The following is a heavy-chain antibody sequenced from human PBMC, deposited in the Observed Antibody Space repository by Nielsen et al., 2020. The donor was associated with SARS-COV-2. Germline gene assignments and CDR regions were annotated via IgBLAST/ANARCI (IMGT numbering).Heavy chain of an antibody. V-gene: IGHV3-30-3*01. J-gene: IGHJ6*02. CDR1: GFTFSSYA. Sequence: GGSLRLSCAASGFTFSSYAMHWVRQAPGKGLEWVAVISYDGSNKYYADSVKGRFTISRDNSKNTLYLQMNSLRAEDTAVYYCAREGGLSVDYYYYGMDVWGQGTTVTVSS. D-gene: IGHD3-16*01. CDR2: ISYDGSNK. CDR3: AREGGLSVDYYYYGMDV.